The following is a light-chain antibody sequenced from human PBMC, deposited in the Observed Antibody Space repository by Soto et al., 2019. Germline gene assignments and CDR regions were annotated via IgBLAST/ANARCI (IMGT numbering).Light chain of an antibody. CDR2: DAS. V-gene: IGKV1-39*01. CDR3: QQSYSTPPT. CDR1: QSISSH. Sequence: DLQMTQSPTSLSASVGDRVTIICRASQSISSHLNWYQQKPGKAPNLLIYDASTLQSRVPSRFSGSGSGTDFTLTISSLQPEDFATYYCQQSYSTPPTFGGGTKVESK. J-gene: IGKJ4*01.